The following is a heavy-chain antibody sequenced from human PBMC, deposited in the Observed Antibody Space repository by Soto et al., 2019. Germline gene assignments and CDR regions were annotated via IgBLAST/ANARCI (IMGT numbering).Heavy chain of an antibody. Sequence: QAKRGQSGAEVKRPGPWGKASARAPGGTFGSFATGWWGQAPVEGLGRMGGTIPACGTANYAQKFQGRVPITANESTSTAYMELSSLRSEDTAVYDCARVGYSHPHDYWGQGTLVTVSS. CDR1: GGTFGSFA. CDR2: TIPACGTA. J-gene: IGHJ4*02. V-gene: IGHV1-69*12. D-gene: IGHD5-18*01. CDR3: ARVGYSHPHDY.